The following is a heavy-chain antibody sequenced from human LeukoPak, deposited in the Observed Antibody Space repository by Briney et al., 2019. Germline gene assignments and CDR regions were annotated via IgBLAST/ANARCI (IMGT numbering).Heavy chain of an antibody. V-gene: IGHV3-21*01. Sequence: GGSLRLSCSASGFTFSDYDMNWVGQVPGKGLEWVSSISGLSSYTYYGESVKGRFSISRDNAKNSLYLQMNSLGAEDTATYYCGRAFPPLRTSSAGDLWGQGILVTVSS. CDR2: ISGLSSYT. J-gene: IGHJ4*02. D-gene: IGHD3-16*01. CDR1: GFTFSDYD. CDR3: GRAFPPLRTSSAGDL.